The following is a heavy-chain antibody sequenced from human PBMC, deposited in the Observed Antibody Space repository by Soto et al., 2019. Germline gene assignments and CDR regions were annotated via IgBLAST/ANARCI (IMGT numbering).Heavy chain of an antibody. D-gene: IGHD3-10*01. CDR1: GFSLSTREVG. CDR2: IYWDDDK. CDR3: AHSAYYYGSGSYYTH. J-gene: IGHJ4*02. V-gene: IGHV2-5*02. Sequence: QITLKESGPPLVKPTQTLTLTCTFSGFSLSTREVGVGWIRQPPGKALEWLALIYWDDDKRYRPSLKSRLTIAKDTSKNLVILIMTNMDPEDTATYYCAHSAYYYGSGSYYTHWGQGTLVTVSS.